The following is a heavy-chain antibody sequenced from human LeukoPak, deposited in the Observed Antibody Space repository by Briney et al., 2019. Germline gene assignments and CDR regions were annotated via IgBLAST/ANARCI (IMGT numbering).Heavy chain of an antibody. CDR3: ARQSLAAAGVKPYYYYYMDV. V-gene: IGHV4-39*07. CDR2: IYYSGST. Sequence: SETLSLTCTVSGGSISSSSYYWGWIRQPPGKGLEWIGSIYYSGSTYYNPSLKSRVTISVDTSKNQFSLKLSSVTAADTAVYYCARQSLAAAGVKPYYYYYMDVWGKGTTVTISS. D-gene: IGHD6-13*01. J-gene: IGHJ6*03. CDR1: GGSISSSSYY.